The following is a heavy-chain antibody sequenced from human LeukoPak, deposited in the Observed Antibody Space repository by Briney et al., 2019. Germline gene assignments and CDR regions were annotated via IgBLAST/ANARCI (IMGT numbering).Heavy chain of an antibody. Sequence: GGSLRLSCAATGFTFSSYDMHWVRQTIGKGLEWVSSIGIAGDTYYPGSVKGRFTISRENAKNSLYLQMNSLRAGDTAVYYCARAPPYSSASWGYYGMDVWGKGTTVTVSS. CDR3: ARAPPYSSASWGYYGMDV. V-gene: IGHV3-13*01. CDR2: IGIAGDT. J-gene: IGHJ6*04. CDR1: GFTFSSYD. D-gene: IGHD6-6*01.